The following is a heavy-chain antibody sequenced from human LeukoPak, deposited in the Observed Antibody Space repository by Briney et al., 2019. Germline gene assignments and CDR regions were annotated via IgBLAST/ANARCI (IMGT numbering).Heavy chain of an antibody. CDR1: GFTFSNYW. J-gene: IGHJ4*02. V-gene: IGHV3-74*01. CDR3: ARDGSLPDY. CDR2: IISDGRST. Sequence: GGSLRLSCAASGFTFSNYWMHGVRQTPGKGGGWVSRIISDGRSTIYADSVKGGFTISRDNDKKTLYLQMNSLRAEDTAVYYCARDGSLPDYWGQGTLVTVSS.